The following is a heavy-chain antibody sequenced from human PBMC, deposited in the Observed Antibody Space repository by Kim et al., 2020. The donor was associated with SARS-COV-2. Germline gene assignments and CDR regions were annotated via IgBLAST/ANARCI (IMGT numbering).Heavy chain of an antibody. J-gene: IGHJ4*02. CDR3: ARDSGFSGWYGVIDN. CDR1: GGTISSDANY. Sequence: SETLSLTCTVSGGTISSDANYWTWIRHHPGKGLEWIGYIYYRGSTFYNPSLKSRVTISVDTSKNQFSLKLNSMTAADTAVYYCARDSGFSGWYGVIDNWGQGTLVTVSS. CDR2: IYYRGST. V-gene: IGHV4-31*03. D-gene: IGHD6-19*01.